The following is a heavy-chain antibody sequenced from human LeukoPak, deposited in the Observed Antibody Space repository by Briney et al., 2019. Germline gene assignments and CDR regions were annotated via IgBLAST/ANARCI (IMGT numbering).Heavy chain of an antibody. V-gene: IGHV4-4*07. CDR3: AREPMVRGVIVKNYYYMDV. J-gene: IGHJ6*03. CDR1: GGSISSYY. CDR2: IYTSGST. D-gene: IGHD3-10*01. Sequence: SETLSLTCTVSGGSISSYYWSWIRQPAGKGLEWIGRIYTSGSTNYNPSLKSRVTMSVDTSKNQFSLKLSSVTAADTAVYYCAREPMVRGVIVKNYYYMDVWGKGTTVTISS.